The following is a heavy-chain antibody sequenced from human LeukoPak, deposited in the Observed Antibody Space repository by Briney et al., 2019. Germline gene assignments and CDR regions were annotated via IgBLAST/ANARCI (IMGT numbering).Heavy chain of an antibody. J-gene: IGHJ4*02. Sequence: GGSLRLSCSASGFTFISYAIHWVRQAPGKGLEYVSAISNNGGSKYYADSVKGRFTISRDNSKDTLYLQMNSLRAEDTAVYYCARDKGTTCIDNWGQGALVTVSS. V-gene: IGHV3-64*04. CDR3: ARDKGTTCIDN. D-gene: IGHD4-17*01. CDR1: GFTFISYA. CDR2: ISNNGGSK.